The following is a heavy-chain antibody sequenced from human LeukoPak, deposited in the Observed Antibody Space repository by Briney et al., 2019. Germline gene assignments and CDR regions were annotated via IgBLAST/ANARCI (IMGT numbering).Heavy chain of an antibody. CDR3: TSSGYSLTPDY. V-gene: IGHV3-48*01. J-gene: IGHJ4*02. Sequence: GGSLRLSCAASGFTFSSYSMNWVRQAPGKGLEWVSYISSSSSTIYHADSVKGRFTISRDNAKNSLYLQMNSLRAEDTAVYYCTSSGYSLTPDYWGQGTLVTASS. D-gene: IGHD3-22*01. CDR2: ISSSSSTI. CDR1: GFTFSSYS.